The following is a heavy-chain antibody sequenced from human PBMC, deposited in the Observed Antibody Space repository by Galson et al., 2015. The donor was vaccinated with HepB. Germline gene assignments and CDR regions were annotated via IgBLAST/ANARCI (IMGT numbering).Heavy chain of an antibody. CDR2: LRSKAYGGTT. CDR3: TRSPPLDGVPINGMDV. D-gene: IGHD3-3*01. Sequence: WFRQAPGKGLEWVGFLRSKAYGGTTEYAASVKGRFTISRDDSKNIAYLHMSSLKTEDTAVYYCTRSPPLDGVPINGMDVWGQGTTVTVSS. V-gene: IGHV3-49*03. J-gene: IGHJ6*02.